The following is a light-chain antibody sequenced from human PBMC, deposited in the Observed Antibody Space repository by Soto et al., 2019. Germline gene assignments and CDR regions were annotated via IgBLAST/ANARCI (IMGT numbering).Light chain of an antibody. Sequence: QSVLTQPPSASGTPGQRVTISCSGSSSNIGSNIVNWYRQLPGTAPKLLIYNNVHRASGVPDRFSGSKSGASGSLAISGLHFEDEADYYCSAWDGSLNGLLFGGGTKVTVL. J-gene: IGLJ3*02. CDR2: NNV. V-gene: IGLV1-44*01. CDR3: SAWDGSLNGLL. CDR1: SSNIGSNI.